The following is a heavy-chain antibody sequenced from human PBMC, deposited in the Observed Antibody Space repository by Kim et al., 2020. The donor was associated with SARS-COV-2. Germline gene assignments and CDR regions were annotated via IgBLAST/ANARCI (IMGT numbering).Heavy chain of an antibody. D-gene: IGHD3-10*01. CDR1: GYSFTSYW. CDR3: ARMNYYGSGSYYHPLYYYGMDV. J-gene: IGHJ6*02. Sequence: GESLKISCKGSGYSFTSYWICWVRQMPGKGLEWMGRIDPSDSYTNYSPSFQGHVTISADKSISTAYLQWSSLKASDTAMYYCARMNYYGSGSYYHPLYYYGMDVWGQGTTVTVSS. CDR2: IDPSDSYT. V-gene: IGHV5-10-1*01.